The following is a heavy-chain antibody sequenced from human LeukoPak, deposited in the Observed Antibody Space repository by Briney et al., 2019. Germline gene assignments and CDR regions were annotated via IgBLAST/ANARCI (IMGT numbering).Heavy chain of an antibody. J-gene: IGHJ5*02. D-gene: IGHD4-23*01. CDR1: GYTFTSYG. CDR3: ARESNGGNPSWFDP. CDR2: ISAYNGNT. Sequence: GASVKVSYKASGYTFTSYGISWVRQAPGQGLEWMGWISAYNGNTNYAQKLQGRVTMTTDTSTSTAYMELRSLRSDDTAVYYCARESNGGNPSWFDPWGQGTLVTVSS. V-gene: IGHV1-18*01.